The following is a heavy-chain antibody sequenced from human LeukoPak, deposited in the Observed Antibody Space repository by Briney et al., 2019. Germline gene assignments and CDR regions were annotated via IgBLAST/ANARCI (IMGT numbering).Heavy chain of an antibody. CDR1: GYTFTSYY. CDR3: ARDIKLGYFDY. J-gene: IGHJ4*02. Sequence: GASVKVSCKASGYTFTSYYMHWVRQAPGQGLEWMGIINPSGGSTSYAQKFQGRVTMTRDTSTSTVYMELSSRRSEDTAVYYCARDIKLGYFDYWGQGTLVTVSS. CDR2: INPSGGST. V-gene: IGHV1-46*01. D-gene: IGHD7-27*01.